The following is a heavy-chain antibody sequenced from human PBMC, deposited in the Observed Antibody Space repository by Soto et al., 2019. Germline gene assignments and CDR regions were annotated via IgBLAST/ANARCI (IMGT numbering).Heavy chain of an antibody. Sequence: EVQLVESGGGVVKPGESLRLSCVASGFTFSDYIMNWVRQAPGKGLEWVSSVSSSSSSIYYADSVKGRFTISRDNAKNSLYLKMNSLRAEDTAVYYCARGYERGDFWGQGTLVTVSS. J-gene: IGHJ4*02. D-gene: IGHD5-12*01. CDR3: ARGYERGDF. V-gene: IGHV3-21*01. CDR2: VSSSSSSI. CDR1: GFTFSDYI.